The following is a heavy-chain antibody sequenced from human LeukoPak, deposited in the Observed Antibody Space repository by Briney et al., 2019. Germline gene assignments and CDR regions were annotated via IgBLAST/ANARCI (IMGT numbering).Heavy chain of an antibody. V-gene: IGHV1-69*05. J-gene: IGHJ4*02. CDR2: IIPIFGTA. D-gene: IGHD4-23*01. Sequence: SVKVSCKASGGTFSSYAISWVPQAPGQGLEWMGRIIPIFGTANYAQKFQGRVTITTDESTSTAYMELSSLRSEDTAVYYCARDHDYGGNLDYWGQGTLVTVSS. CDR1: GGTFSSYA. CDR3: ARDHDYGGNLDY.